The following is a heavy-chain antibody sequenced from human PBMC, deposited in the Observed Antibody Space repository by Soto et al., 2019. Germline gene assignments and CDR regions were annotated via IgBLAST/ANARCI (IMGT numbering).Heavy chain of an antibody. CDR2: IIPNNGGT. CDR1: GYSFTDYY. V-gene: IGHV1-2*02. CDR3: ARGTFDSSGNYFAGWFGP. Sequence: ASVKVSCKASGYSFTDYYIHWVRQAPGQGLEWMGWIIPNNGGTKYAQKFQDRVTMTRDTSITTAYMELSRLRFDDTAVYYCARGTFDSSGNYFAGWFGPWGQGTLVTVSS. J-gene: IGHJ5*02. D-gene: IGHD3-22*01.